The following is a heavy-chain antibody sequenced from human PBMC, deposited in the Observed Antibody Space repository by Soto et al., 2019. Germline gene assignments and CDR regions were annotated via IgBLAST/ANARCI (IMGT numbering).Heavy chain of an antibody. D-gene: IGHD3-22*01. CDR2: LSASGGST. CDR1: GFTFSGYA. Sequence: GRSMRLSSAAFGFTFSGYARSWVLQATGKGLEWVSSLSASGGSTYYTDSVKGRFTISRDNFMNTLYLQMNSLRAEDTAVYYCAKDQNIGDYYDSSGYWGQGTLVTVSS. CDR3: AKDQNIGDYYDSSGY. J-gene: IGHJ4*02. V-gene: IGHV3-23*01.